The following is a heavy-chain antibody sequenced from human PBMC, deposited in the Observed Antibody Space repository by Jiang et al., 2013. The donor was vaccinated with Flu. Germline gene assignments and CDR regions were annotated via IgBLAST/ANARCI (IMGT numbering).Heavy chain of an antibody. V-gene: IGHV3-23*04. CDR3: AKDAIAHTSGWYTNEPLDV. CDR1: GFSFSDYA. J-gene: IGHJ3*01. Sequence: QLVESGGGFVQPGGSLRLSCTASGFSFSDYAMNWVRQAPGRGLEWLSSITASGLSTNYADSLRGRLTISRDNSRNTLSLEINNLGAEDTALYYCAKDAIAHTSGWYTNEPLDVWGQGTMVTVSS. CDR2: ITASGLST. D-gene: IGHD6-19*01.